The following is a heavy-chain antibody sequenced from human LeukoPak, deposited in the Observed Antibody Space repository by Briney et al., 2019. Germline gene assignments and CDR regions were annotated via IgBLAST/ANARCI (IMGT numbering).Heavy chain of an antibody. V-gene: IGHV3-48*03. CDR3: AREAAAGMNPLLY. CDR2: ISSSGSTI. Sequence: PGGSLRLSCAASGFTFSSYEMXXXXQAPXXXLEXVSYISSSGSTIFYADSVQGRFTISRXXAKNSLYLQMNSLRAEDTAVYYCAREAAAGMNPLLYWGQGTLVTVSS. D-gene: IGHD6-13*01. CDR1: GFTFSSYE. J-gene: IGHJ4*02.